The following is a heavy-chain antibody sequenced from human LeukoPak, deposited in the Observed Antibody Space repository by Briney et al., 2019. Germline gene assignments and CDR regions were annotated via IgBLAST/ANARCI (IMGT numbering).Heavy chain of an antibody. V-gene: IGHV4-4*07. J-gene: IGHJ3*01. Sequence: SETLSLTCTVSGGSISSYYWSWIRQPAGKGLEWIGRIYTSGSTNYNPSLKSRVTMSVDTSKNQFSLKLSSMTAADTAVYYCARPSVDHDAFDFWGQGTMVAVSS. CDR3: ARPSVDHDAFDF. CDR2: IYTSGST. CDR1: GGSISSYY.